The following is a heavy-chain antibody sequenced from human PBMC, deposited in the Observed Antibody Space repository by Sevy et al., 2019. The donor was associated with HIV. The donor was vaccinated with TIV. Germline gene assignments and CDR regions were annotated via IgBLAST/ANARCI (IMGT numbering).Heavy chain of an antibody. V-gene: IGHV1-2*02. CDR1: GFTFSVYY. D-gene: IGHD5-18*01. CDR3: TRDDIYSHPWEFDW. Sequence: ASVKVSCKASGFTFSVYYMHWVRQAPGQGLEWMGWFNPNNDDSRSAQKFQGRVTLTGDMSISTAYMELTRLRSDDTAIYFCTRDDIYSHPWEFDWWGHGALVTVSS. CDR2: FNPNNDDS. J-gene: IGHJ4*01.